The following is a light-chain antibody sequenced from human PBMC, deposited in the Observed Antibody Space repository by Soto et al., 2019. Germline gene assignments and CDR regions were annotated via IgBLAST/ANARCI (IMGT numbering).Light chain of an antibody. Sequence: DIQMTQSPSTLSASVGDTVTVTCRASQSVSGWLAWYQQKPGKAPKLLIYKASSLESGVPSRFGGSGSGTEFTLTISSLQPDDLETYYCQHYKKYSLNFCAGPKVHIX. CDR3: QHYKKYSLN. J-gene: IGKJ4*01. CDR1: QSVSGW. CDR2: KAS. V-gene: IGKV1-5*03.